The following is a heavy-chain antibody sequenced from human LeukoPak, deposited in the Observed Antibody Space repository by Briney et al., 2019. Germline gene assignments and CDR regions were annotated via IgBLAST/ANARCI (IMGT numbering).Heavy chain of an antibody. CDR3: ARDHYYGSGSYIFDY. J-gene: IGHJ4*02. D-gene: IGHD3-10*01. V-gene: IGHV3-33*01. Sequence: PGRSLRLSCAASGFTFSSYGMRWVRQAPGKGLEWVAVIWYDGSNKYYADSVKGRFTISRDNSQNTLYLQMNSLSTEDTAVYYCARDHYYGSGSYIFDYWGQGTLVTVSS. CDR2: IWYDGSNK. CDR1: GFTFSSYG.